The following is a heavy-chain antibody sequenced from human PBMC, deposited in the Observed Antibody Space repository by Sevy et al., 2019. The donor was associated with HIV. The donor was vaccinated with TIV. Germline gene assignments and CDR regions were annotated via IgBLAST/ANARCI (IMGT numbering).Heavy chain of an antibody. CDR2: IGTAGDT. CDR1: GFTFSSYD. D-gene: IGHD5-12*01. Sequence: GGSLRLSCAASGFTFSSYDMHWVRQATGKGLEWVPPIGTAGDTYYPGSVKGRFTISRENAKNSLYLQMNSLRAGDTAVYYCARQARWLQLGDAFDIWGQGTMVTVSS. J-gene: IGHJ3*02. V-gene: IGHV3-13*01. CDR3: ARQARWLQLGDAFDI.